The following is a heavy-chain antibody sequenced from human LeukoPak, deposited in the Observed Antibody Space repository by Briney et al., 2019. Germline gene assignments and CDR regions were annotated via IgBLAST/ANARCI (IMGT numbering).Heavy chain of an antibody. J-gene: IGHJ6*03. CDR1: GFTFISYG. D-gene: IGHD5-12*01. V-gene: IGHV3-30*02. CDR3: AKGGGYEAQYYYYYLDV. CDR2: IRYDGSNK. Sequence: PGGSLRLSCAASGFTFISYGMHWVRQAPGKGLEWVAFIRYDGSNKYYADSVKGRFTISRDNSKNTLYLQMKSLRAEDTAVYYCAKGGGYEAQYYYYYLDVWGKGTMVTISS.